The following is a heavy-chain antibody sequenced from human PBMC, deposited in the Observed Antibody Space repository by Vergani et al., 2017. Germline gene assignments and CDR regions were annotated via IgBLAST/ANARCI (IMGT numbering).Heavy chain of an antibody. CDR2: INPNSGGT. Sequence: QVQLVQSGAEVKKPGSSVKVSCKASGGTFSSYAISWVRQAPGQGLEWMGWINPNSGGTNYAQKFQGRVTMTRDTSISTAYMELSRLRSDDTAVYYCAREVVRGLFDYWGQGTLVTVSS. V-gene: IGHV1-2*02. D-gene: IGHD3-10*01. J-gene: IGHJ4*02. CDR1: GGTFSSYA. CDR3: AREVVRGLFDY.